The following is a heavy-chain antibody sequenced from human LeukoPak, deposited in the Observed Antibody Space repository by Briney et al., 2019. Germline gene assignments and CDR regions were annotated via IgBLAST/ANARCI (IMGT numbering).Heavy chain of an antibody. CDR3: AKDLATYYYDSSGYSFDY. Sequence: GGSLRLSCAASGFTFSSYAMSWVRRAPGKGLEWVSAISGSGGSTYYADSVKGRFTISRDNSKNTLYLQMNSLRAEDTAVYYCAKDLATYYYDSSGYSFDYWGQGTLVTVSS. CDR1: GFTFSSYA. CDR2: ISGSGGST. V-gene: IGHV3-23*01. J-gene: IGHJ4*02. D-gene: IGHD3-22*01.